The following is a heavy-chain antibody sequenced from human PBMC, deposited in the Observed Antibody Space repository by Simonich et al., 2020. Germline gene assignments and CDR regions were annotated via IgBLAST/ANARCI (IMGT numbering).Heavy chain of an antibody. CDR2: INPNSGVT. Sequence: QVQLVQSGAEVKKPGASVKVSCKASGYTFTGYYMHWVRQAPGQGLEGWGWINPNSGVTNKEQKFQGRVTMTRDTSISTAYMGLSRLRSDDTAVYYCARNGLVGILKAFDIWGQGTMVTVSS. CDR1: GYTFTGYY. V-gene: IGHV1-2*02. CDR3: ARNGLVGILKAFDI. D-gene: IGHD2-21*01. J-gene: IGHJ3*02.